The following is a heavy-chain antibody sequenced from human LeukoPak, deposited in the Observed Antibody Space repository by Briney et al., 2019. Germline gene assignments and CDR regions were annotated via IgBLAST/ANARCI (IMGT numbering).Heavy chain of an antibody. Sequence: PGGSLRLSCAASGFTFDDYAMHWVRQAPGKGLEWVSLISGDGGEAYYADSVKGRFTISRDNSKNSLYLQIHSLRSEDTALYYCAKPRVRSKWAGHGYWAPGALVT. CDR3: AKPRVRSKWAGHGY. CDR2: ISGDGGEA. CDR1: GFTFDDYA. J-gene: IGHJ4*01. V-gene: IGHV3-43*02. D-gene: IGHD6-19*01.